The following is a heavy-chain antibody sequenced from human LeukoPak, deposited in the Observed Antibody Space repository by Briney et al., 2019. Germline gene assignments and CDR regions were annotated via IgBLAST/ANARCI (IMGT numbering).Heavy chain of an antibody. V-gene: IGHV3-30-3*01. CDR2: ISYDGSNK. CDR1: GFTFSSYA. CDR3: AREITGLDP. J-gene: IGHJ5*02. D-gene: IGHD1-14*01. Sequence: PGRSLRLSCAASGFTFSSYAMHWVRQAPGKGLEWVAVISYDGSNKYYADSVKGRFTISRDNSKNTLYLQINSLRAEDTAVYYCAREITGLDPWGQGTLVTVSS.